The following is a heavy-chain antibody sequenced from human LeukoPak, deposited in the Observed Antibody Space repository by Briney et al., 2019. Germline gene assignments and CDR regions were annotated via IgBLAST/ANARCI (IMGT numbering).Heavy chain of an antibody. V-gene: IGHV4-59*01. CDR1: GGSISSYY. J-gene: IGHJ4*02. CDR2: IYYSGST. CDR3: ANSGSYYFGSDY. D-gene: IGHD1-26*01. Sequence: PSETLSLTCTVSGGSISSYYWSWIRQPPGKGLEWIGYIYYSGSTNYNPSLKSRVTISVDTSKNQFSLKLSSVTAADTALYYCANSGSYYFGSDYWGQGTLVTVSS.